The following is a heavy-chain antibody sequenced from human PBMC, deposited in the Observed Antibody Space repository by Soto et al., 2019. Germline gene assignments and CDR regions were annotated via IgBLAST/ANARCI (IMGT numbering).Heavy chain of an antibody. V-gene: IGHV4-39*01. CDR3: AGPPIGYSGDDSDY. J-gene: IGHJ4*02. D-gene: IGHD5-12*01. CDR1: GGSISSSSYY. CDR2: IYYSGST. Sequence: SETLSLTCTVSGGSISSSSYYWGWIRQPPGKGLEWIGSIYYSGSTYYNPSLKSRVTISVDTSKNQFSLKLSSVTAADTAVYYCAGPPIGYSGDDSDYWGRGPLVTVSS.